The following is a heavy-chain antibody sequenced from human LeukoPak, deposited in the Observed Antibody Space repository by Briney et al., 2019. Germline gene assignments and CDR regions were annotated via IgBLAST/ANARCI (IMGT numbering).Heavy chain of an antibody. D-gene: IGHD4-17*01. V-gene: IGHV3-33*01. CDR1: GFTFSSYG. Sequence: GGSLRLSCAASGFTFSSYGTHWVRQAPGKGLEWVAVIWYDGSNKYYADSVKGRFTISRDNSKNTLYLQMNSLRAEDTAVYYCARDPVMTTVTIGTYYFDYWGQGTLVTVSS. CDR2: IWYDGSNK. CDR3: ARDPVMTTVTIGTYYFDY. J-gene: IGHJ4*02.